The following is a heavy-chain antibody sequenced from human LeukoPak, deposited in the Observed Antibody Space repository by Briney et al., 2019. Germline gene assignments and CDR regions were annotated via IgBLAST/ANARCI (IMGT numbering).Heavy chain of an antibody. Sequence: SETLSLTCTVSGGSISSYYWSWIRQPAGKGLEWIGRIYTSGSTNYNPSLKSRVTMSVDTSKNQFSLKLSSVTAADTAVYYCARSYDILTGDDFDYWGQGTLVTVSS. CDR1: GGSISSYY. CDR2: IYTSGST. V-gene: IGHV4-4*07. D-gene: IGHD3-9*01. J-gene: IGHJ4*02. CDR3: ARSYDILTGDDFDY.